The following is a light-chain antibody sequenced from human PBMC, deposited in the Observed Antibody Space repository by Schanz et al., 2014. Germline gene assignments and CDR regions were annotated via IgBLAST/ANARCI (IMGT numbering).Light chain of an antibody. J-gene: IGLJ3*02. CDR1: SSNIGAGYD. CDR2: GNI. Sequence: QSVLTQPPSVSGAPGQRVIISCTGSSSNIGAGYDVNWYQQLPGTAPKLLIYGNINRPSGVPDRFSGSKSGTSASLAISGLQSEDEADYHCAAWDDSLQGWVFGGGTKLTVL. CDR3: AAWDDSLQGWV. V-gene: IGLV1-40*01.